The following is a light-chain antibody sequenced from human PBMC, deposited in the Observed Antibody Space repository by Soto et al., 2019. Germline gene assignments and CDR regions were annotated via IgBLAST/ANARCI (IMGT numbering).Light chain of an antibody. CDR1: QSVSSN. CDR2: GAS. Sequence: EIVMTQSPATLSVSPGERATLSCRASQSVSSNLAWYQQKPGQAPRLLIYGASTRATNIPARFSGSGSGTEFTLTISSLQSEDSAIYYCQQYDIWPTFGQGTKVEVK. V-gene: IGKV3-15*01. J-gene: IGKJ1*01. CDR3: QQYDIWPT.